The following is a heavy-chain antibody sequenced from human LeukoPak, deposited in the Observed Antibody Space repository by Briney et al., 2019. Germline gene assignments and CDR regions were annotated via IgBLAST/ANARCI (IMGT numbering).Heavy chain of an antibody. V-gene: IGHV1-58*01. J-gene: IGHJ4*02. CDR3: ATDDVTTGTKTALGY. CDR2: IVVDSGNT. D-gene: IGHD1-1*01. CDR1: GFTFTSSA. Sequence: SVKVSCKASGFTFTSSAVQWVRQARGQGLEWIGWIVVDSGNTNYAQKFQERVTVNRDMSTSTAYMELSSLRSEDTAVYYCATDDVTTGTKTALGYWGQGTLVTVSS.